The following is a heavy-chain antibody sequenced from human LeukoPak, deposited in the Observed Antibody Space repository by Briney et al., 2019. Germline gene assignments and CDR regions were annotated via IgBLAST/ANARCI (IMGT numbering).Heavy chain of an antibody. CDR3: ASATAARYFL. CDR1: GASFSGYY. D-gene: IGHD2/OR15-2a*01. CDR2: INHSGST. V-gene: IGHV4-34*01. Sequence: PSETLSLTCAVYGASFSGYYWNWIRQTPDKGLEWIGEINHSGSTNYNPSLKSRVTMSVDASKNQFSLKLSSVTAADTAVYYCASATAARYFLWGQRTLVTVSS. J-gene: IGHJ4*02.